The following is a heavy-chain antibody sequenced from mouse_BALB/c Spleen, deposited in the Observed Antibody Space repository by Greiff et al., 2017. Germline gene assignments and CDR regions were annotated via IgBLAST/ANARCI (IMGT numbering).Heavy chain of an antibody. V-gene: IGHV1-18*01. CDR1: GYTFTDYN. D-gene: IGHD2-4*01. J-gene: IGHJ4*01. CDR2: INPNNGGT. Sequence: VQLQQSGPELVKPGASVKIPCKASGYTFTDYNMDWVKQSHGKSLEWIGDINPNNGGTIYNQKFKGKATLTVDKSSSTAYMELRSLTSEDTAVYYCARVPFMITRAMDDWGQGTSVTVSS. CDR3: ARVPFMITRAMDD.